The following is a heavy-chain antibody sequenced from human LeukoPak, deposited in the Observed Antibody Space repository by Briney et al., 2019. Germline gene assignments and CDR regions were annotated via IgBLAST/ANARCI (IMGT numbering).Heavy chain of an antibody. J-gene: IGHJ4*02. CDR2: INPNSGGT. D-gene: IGHD3-10*01. CDR3: ARVGQYGSGSYLVY. Sequence: VKVSCKASGYTFTSYGISWVRQAPGQGLEWMGWINPNSGGTNYAQKFQGRVTMTRDTSISTAYMDLSRLRSDDTAMYYCARVGQYGSGSYLVYWGQGTLVTVSS. V-gene: IGHV1-2*02. CDR1: GYTFTSYG.